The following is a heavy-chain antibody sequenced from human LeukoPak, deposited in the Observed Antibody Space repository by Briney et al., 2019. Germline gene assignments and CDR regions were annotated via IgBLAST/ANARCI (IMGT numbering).Heavy chain of an antibody. J-gene: IGHJ5*02. D-gene: IGHD2-2*01. CDR1: GFTFGSYA. Sequence: GGSLRLSCAASGFTFGSYAMTWVRQAPGKGLEWVSGISGSAGSTYYADSVKGRFTISRDNSKNTLYLQMNSLRAEDTAVYYCAKDKVVVVPAAMPGWFDPWGQGTLVTVSS. CDR2: ISGSAGST. V-gene: IGHV3-23*01. CDR3: AKDKVVVVPAAMPGWFDP.